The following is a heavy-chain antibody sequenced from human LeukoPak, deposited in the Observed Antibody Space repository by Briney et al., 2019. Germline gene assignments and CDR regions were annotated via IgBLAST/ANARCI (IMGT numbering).Heavy chain of an antibody. D-gene: IGHD6-19*01. V-gene: IGHV4-61*02. Sequence: SETLSLTCTVSGGSISSGSYYWSWIRQPAGKGLEWIGLIYTSGSTNYNPSLKSRVTISVDTSKNQFSLKLSSVTAADTAVYYCARSDSSGWYYFDYWGQGTLVTVSS. CDR2: IYTSGST. CDR1: GGSISSGSYY. CDR3: ARSDSSGWYYFDY. J-gene: IGHJ4*02.